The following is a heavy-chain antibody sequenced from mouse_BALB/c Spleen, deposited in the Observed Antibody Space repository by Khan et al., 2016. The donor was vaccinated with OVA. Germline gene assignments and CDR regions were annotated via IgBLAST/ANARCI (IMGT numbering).Heavy chain of an antibody. J-gene: IGHJ3*01. D-gene: IGHD2-14*01. Sequence: VQLQESGAELARPGASVKMSCKASGYTFTSYTIHWIKLRPGQGLEWIGFINPSNGYTNYNQKFKDKATLTADKSSTTVYMQLSSLTSDDSAVYNCVRDGAYHRNDGWFAYWGHGTLVTVSA. CDR3: VRDGAYHRNDGWFAY. V-gene: IGHV1-4*01. CDR2: INPSNGYT. CDR1: GYTFTSYT.